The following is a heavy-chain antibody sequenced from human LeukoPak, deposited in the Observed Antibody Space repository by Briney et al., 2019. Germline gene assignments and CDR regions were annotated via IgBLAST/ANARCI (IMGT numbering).Heavy chain of an antibody. J-gene: IGHJ3*02. V-gene: IGHV4-4*07. CDR1: GVSISSYY. Sequence: SETLSLTCTVSGVSISSYYWSWIRQPAGKGLEWIGRIYTSGSTNYNPSLKSRVTMSVDTSKNQFSLKLSSVTAADTAVYYCASGVGAGGGDAFDIWGQGTMVTVSS. D-gene: IGHD1-26*01. CDR2: IYTSGST. CDR3: ASGVGAGGGDAFDI.